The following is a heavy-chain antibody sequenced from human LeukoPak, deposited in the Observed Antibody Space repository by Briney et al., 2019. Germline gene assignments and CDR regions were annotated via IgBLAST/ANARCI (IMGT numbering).Heavy chain of an antibody. V-gene: IGHV3-30*18. CDR3: AKSVGAAERFDY. Sequence: GGSLRLSCAASGFTFSSYGMHWVRQAPGKGLEWVAVISYDGSNKYYADSVKGRFTISRDNSKNTLYLQMNSLRAEDTAVYYCAKSVGAAERFDYWGQGTLVTVSS. CDR1: GFTFSSYG. CDR2: ISYDGSNK. J-gene: IGHJ4*02. D-gene: IGHD1-26*01.